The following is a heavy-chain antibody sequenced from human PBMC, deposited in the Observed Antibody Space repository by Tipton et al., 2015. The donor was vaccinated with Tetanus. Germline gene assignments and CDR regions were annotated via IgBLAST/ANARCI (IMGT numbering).Heavy chain of an antibody. V-gene: IGHV4-59*01. J-gene: IGHJ2*01. D-gene: IGHD4-23*01. CDR1: GGSISSYY. CDR3: ARAYGGNPYWYFDL. Sequence: TLSLTCTVSGGSISSYYWSWIRQPPGKGLEWIGYIYYSGSTNYNPSLKSRVTISVDTSKNQFSLKLSSVTAADTAVYYCARAYGGNPYWYFDLWGRGPLVTVSS. CDR2: IYYSGST.